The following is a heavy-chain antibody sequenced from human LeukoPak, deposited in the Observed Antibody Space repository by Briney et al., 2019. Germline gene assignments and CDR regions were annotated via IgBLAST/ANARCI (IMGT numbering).Heavy chain of an antibody. V-gene: IGHV4-38-2*02. J-gene: IGHJ5*02. CDR3: ARDGEVLSSSWFWFDP. CDR1: GYSISSGYY. Sequence: SETLSLTCTVSGYSISSGYYWGWIRQPPGKGLEWIGSIYHSGRTYYNPSLKSRVTISVDTSKNQFSLKLSSVTAADTAVYYCARDGEVLSSSWFWFDPWGQGTLVTVSS. CDR2: IYHSGRT. D-gene: IGHD6-13*01.